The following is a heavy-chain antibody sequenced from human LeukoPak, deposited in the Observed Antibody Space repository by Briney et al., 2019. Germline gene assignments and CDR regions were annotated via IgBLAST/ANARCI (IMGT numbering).Heavy chain of an antibody. CDR1: GGSFSGYY. V-gene: IGHV4-34*01. CDR2: INHSGST. J-gene: IGHJ5*02. Sequence: SETLSLTCAVYGGSFSGYYWSWIRQPPGKGLEWIGEINHSGSTNYSPSLKSRVTISVDTSKNQFSLKLSSVTAADTAVYYCARHPLPTNQNWFDPWGQGTLVTVSS. D-gene: IGHD2-8*01. CDR3: ARHPLPTNQNWFDP.